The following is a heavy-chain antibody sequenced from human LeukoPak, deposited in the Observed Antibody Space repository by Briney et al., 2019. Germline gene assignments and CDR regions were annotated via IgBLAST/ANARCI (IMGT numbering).Heavy chain of an antibody. CDR2: INNSGST. Sequence: SETLSLTCAVYGGSFSGYYWSWIRQPPGKGLEWIGEINNSGSTNYNPSLKSRVTISVDTSKNQFSLKLSSVTAADTAVYYCARGPIVYCSSTSCLFFDYWGQGTLVTVSS. V-gene: IGHV4-34*01. D-gene: IGHD2-2*01. CDR3: ARGPIVYCSSTSCLFFDY. J-gene: IGHJ4*02. CDR1: GGSFSGYY.